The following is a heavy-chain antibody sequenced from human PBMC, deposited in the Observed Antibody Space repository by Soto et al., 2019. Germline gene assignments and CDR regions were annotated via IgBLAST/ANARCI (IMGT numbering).Heavy chain of an antibody. CDR2: MRGSGGTT. CDR3: AKTANGWFSAFDI. D-gene: IGHD6-19*01. CDR1: GFTFSGYA. Sequence: EVQLLEPGGGLVQPGGSLRLSCAASGFTFSGYAMSWVRRDPGKGRGWASAMRGSGGTTYYAAPWRGRLAFSRDNSKNTLYLQMNSLRAEDTAVYYCAKTANGWFSAFDIWGQGTMVTVSS. J-gene: IGHJ3*02. V-gene: IGHV3-23*01.